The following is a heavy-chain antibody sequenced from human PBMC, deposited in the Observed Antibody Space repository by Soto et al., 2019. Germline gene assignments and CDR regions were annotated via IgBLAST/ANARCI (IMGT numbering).Heavy chain of an antibody. Sequence: VAVIWYDGSNKYYADSVKGRFTISRDNSKNTLYLQMNSLRAEDTAVYYCARDRGDRGFGEPAEHMAFDIWGQGTMVTVSS. V-gene: IGHV3-33*01. J-gene: IGHJ3*02. CDR2: IWYDGSNK. D-gene: IGHD3-10*01. CDR3: ARDRGDRGFGEPAEHMAFDI.